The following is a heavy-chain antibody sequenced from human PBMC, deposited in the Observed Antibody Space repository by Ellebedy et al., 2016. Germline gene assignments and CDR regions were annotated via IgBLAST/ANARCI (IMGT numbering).Heavy chain of an antibody. CDR3: ARWVGFGAVAGNDWFDP. Sequence: SETLSLTCTVSGGSISSYYWSWIRQPPGKGLEWIGYIYYSGSTNYNPSLKSRVTISVDTSKNQFSLKLRSVTAADTAVYYCARWVGFGAVAGNDWFDPWGQGTLVTVSS. J-gene: IGHJ5*02. CDR2: IYYSGST. V-gene: IGHV4-59*01. D-gene: IGHD6-19*01. CDR1: GGSISSYY.